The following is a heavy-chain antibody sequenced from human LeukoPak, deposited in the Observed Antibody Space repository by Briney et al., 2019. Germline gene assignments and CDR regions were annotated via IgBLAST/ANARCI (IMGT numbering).Heavy chain of an antibody. Sequence: LETLSLTCSVSGGSISSSSYFWGWIRQPPGKGLEWIASVHYSGSTYYNPSLKSRLTISVDTSKNQFSLELSSVTAADTALYFCARQLYVSGSYYAPMDVWGKGTTVTISS. V-gene: IGHV4-39*01. CDR2: VHYSGST. CDR3: ARQLYVSGSYYAPMDV. J-gene: IGHJ6*03. D-gene: IGHD3-10*01. CDR1: GGSISSSSYF.